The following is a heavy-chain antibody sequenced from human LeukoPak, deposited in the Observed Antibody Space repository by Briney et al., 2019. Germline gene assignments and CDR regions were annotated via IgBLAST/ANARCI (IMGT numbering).Heavy chain of an antibody. CDR3: AKDGRPGLIVVALDAFDI. V-gene: IGHV1-46*01. D-gene: IGHD3-22*01. CDR1: GYTFTSYY. J-gene: IGHJ3*02. CDR2: INPSGGST. Sequence: ASVKVSCKASGYTFTSYYMHWVRQAPGQGLEWMGIINPSGGSTSYAQKFQGRVTMTRDTSTSTVYMELSSLRSEDTAVYYCAKDGRPGLIVVALDAFDIWGQGTMVTVSS.